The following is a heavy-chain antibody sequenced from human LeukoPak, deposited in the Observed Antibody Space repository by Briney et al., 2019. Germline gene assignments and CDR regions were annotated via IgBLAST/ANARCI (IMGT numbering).Heavy chain of an antibody. J-gene: IGHJ6*02. CDR3: ARASPGAIFYYGMDV. CDR1: GGSIRTSY. V-gene: IGHV4-59*01. D-gene: IGHD3-9*01. Sequence: SETLSLTCTVSGGSIRTSYWSWIRQPPGKGPEWIGCTYNSGSTKYNPSLNSRVTISEDTSKNQFSLRMSSVTAADTAVYYCARASPGAIFYYGMDVWGQGTTVTVSS. CDR2: TYNSGST.